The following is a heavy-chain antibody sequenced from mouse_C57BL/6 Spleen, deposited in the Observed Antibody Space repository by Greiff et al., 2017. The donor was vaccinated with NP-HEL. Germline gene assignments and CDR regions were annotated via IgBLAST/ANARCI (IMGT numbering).Heavy chain of an antibody. Sequence: QVQLKQSGPELVKPGASVKISCKASGYAFSSSWMNWVKQRPGKGLEWIGRIYPGDGDTNYNGKFTGKATLTADKSSSTAYMQLISLTSEDSAVYFCARVLITTVVATGFDYWGQGTTLTVSS. CDR3: ARVLITTVVATGFDY. J-gene: IGHJ2*01. D-gene: IGHD1-1*01. CDR2: IYPGDGDT. CDR1: GYAFSSSW. V-gene: IGHV1-82*01.